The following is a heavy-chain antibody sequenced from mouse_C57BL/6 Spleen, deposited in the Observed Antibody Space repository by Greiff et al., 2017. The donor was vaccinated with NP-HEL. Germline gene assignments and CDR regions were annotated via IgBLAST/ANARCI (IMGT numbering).Heavy chain of an antibody. CDR1: GYTFTDYY. D-gene: IGHD2-3*01. V-gene: IGHV1-26*01. CDR2: INPNNGGT. CDR3: ARRARLLRYFDY. J-gene: IGHJ2*01. Sequence: VQLQQSGPELVKPGASVKISCKASGYTFTDYYMNWVKQSHGKSLEWIGDINPNNGGTSYNQKFKGKATLTVDKSSSTAYMELRSLTSEDSAVYYCARRARLLRYFDYWGQGTTLTVSS.